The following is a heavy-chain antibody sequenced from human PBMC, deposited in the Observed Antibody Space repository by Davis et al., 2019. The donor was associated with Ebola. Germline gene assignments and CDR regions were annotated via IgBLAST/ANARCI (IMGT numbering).Heavy chain of an antibody. Sequence: ASVPVSCKAPVYTFTSVTMHWVRQAPGQGLAWMGIINPSGGSTSYAQKFQGRVTMTRDTSTSTVYMELSSLRSEDTAVYYCARYGHPTPTGFGDNYYYGMDVWGQGTTVTVSS. CDR3: ARYGHPTPTGFGDNYYYGMDV. CDR2: INPSGGST. CDR1: VYTFTSVT. V-gene: IGHV1-46*01. J-gene: IGHJ6*02. D-gene: IGHD3-10*01.